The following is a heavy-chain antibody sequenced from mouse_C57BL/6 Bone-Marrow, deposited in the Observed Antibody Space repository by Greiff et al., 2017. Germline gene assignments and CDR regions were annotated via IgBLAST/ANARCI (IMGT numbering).Heavy chain of an antibody. J-gene: IGHJ1*03. D-gene: IGHD1-1*01. V-gene: IGHV2-2*01. Sequence: VQRVESGPGLVQPSQSLSITCTVSGFSLTSYGVHWVRQSPGKGLEWLGVIWSGGSTDYNAAFISRLSISKDNSKSQVFFKMNSLQADDTAIYYCARGSSYDWYFDVWGTGTTVTVSS. CDR1: GFSLTSYG. CDR3: ARGSSYDWYFDV. CDR2: IWSGGST.